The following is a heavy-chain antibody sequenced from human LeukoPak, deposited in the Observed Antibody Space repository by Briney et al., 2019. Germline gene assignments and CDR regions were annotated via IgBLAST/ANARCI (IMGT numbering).Heavy chain of an antibody. CDR2: IIPIFGTA. V-gene: IGHV1-69*01. CDR3: ARVMTTVTSGPRYYFDY. J-gene: IGHJ4*02. CDR1: GDTLSRYA. Sequence: SVKVSCKASGDTLSRYAISWVRQAPGQGLEWMGGIIPIFGTANYAQEFQGRVTITADESASTAYMELSSLRSDDTAVYYCARVMTTVTSGPRYYFDYWGQGTLVTVSS. D-gene: IGHD4-17*01.